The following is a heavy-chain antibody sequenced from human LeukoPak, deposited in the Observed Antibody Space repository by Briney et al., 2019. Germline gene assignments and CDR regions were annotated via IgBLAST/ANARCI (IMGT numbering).Heavy chain of an antibody. V-gene: IGHV1-2*02. Sequence: ASVKVSCKASGYTFTGYYMHWVRQAPGQGLEWMGWINPNSGGTNYAQKFQGRVTMTRDTSISTAYMELSRLRSDDTAVYYCERWPLEQQLDWFDPWGQGTLVTVSS. CDR3: ERWPLEQQLDWFDP. CDR2: INPNSGGT. CDR1: GYTFTGYY. J-gene: IGHJ5*02. D-gene: IGHD6-13*01.